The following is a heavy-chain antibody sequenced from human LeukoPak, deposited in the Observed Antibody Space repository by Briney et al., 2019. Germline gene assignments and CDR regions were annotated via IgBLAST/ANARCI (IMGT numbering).Heavy chain of an antibody. CDR3: ARDRGPSVAAVNYYYYMDV. Sequence: SVKVCCTASGGTFGSYAISWVRQAPGHGLEWMGGIIPIFGTANYAQKFQGRVTITADESTSTAYMELSSLRSEDTAVYYCARDRGPSVAAVNYYYYMDVWGKGTTVTVSS. CDR2: IIPIFGTA. V-gene: IGHV1-69*13. CDR1: GGTFGSYA. J-gene: IGHJ6*03. D-gene: IGHD6-6*01.